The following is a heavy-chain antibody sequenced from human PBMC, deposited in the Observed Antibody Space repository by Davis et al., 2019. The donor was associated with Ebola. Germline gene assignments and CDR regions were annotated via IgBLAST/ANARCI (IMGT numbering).Heavy chain of an antibody. Sequence: GGSLRLSCAASGFTFNNYAMSWVRQAPEKGLEWVLVVSAPGVVTYYADSVKGRFTISRDNSKNTVHLQMNSLRVEDTAVYYCAKEHFAGTTGFDNWGQGTLVTVSS. D-gene: IGHD1-7*01. CDR3: AKEHFAGTTGFDN. CDR2: VSAPGVVT. J-gene: IGHJ4*02. CDR1: GFTFNNYA. V-gene: IGHV3-23*01.